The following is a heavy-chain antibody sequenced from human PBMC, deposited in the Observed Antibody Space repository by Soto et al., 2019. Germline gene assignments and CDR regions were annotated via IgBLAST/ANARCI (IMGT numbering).Heavy chain of an antibody. Sequence: GGSLRLSCAASGFTFSSDHMHWVRQAPGKGLEWVAVISYDGRKTYYADSVKGRFTISRDNSKNTLFLQMNSLRGEDTAVYYCARVPDLRYCTSVCYLDSWGQGTLVTVSS. CDR3: ARVPDLRYCTSVCYLDS. D-gene: IGHD2-8*02. CDR1: GFTFSSDH. CDR2: ISYDGRKT. J-gene: IGHJ4*02. V-gene: IGHV3-30*04.